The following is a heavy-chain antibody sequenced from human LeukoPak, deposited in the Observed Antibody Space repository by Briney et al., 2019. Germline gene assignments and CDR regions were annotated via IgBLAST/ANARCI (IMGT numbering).Heavy chain of an antibody. Sequence: GSSVKVSCKASGGTFSSYAISWVRQAPGQGLEWMGGIIPIFGTVNYAQKFQGRVTITADESTSTAYMELSSLRSEDTAVYYCARVESRYCSSTSCPEDYWGQGTLVTVSS. D-gene: IGHD2-2*01. CDR1: GGTFSSYA. CDR2: IIPIFGTV. CDR3: ARVESRYCSSTSCPEDY. V-gene: IGHV1-69*01. J-gene: IGHJ4*02.